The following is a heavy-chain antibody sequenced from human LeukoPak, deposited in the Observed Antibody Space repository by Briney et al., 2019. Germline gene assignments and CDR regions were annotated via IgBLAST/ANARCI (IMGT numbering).Heavy chain of an antibody. CDR3: TNPPTVTQTRFDP. CDR2: INGSGGST. V-gene: IGHV3-23*01. CDR1: VFTFSSYA. Sequence: PGGSLRLSCAASVFTFSSYAMSWVRQATGKGVEWVPDINGSGGSTYYADSLKGRFTISRDNSKNTLYLQMNSLRAEDTAIYYCTNPPTVTQTRFDPWGQGTLVTVSS. D-gene: IGHD4-17*01. J-gene: IGHJ5*02.